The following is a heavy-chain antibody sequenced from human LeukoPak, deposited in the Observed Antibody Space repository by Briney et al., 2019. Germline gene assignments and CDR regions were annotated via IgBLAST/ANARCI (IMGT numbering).Heavy chain of an antibody. CDR2: ISGNGGST. CDR1: GFTFSSYG. V-gene: IGHV3-23*01. J-gene: IGHJ4*02. CDR3: EKEGGSYLAYYFDY. D-gene: IGHD1-26*01. Sequence: GGTLRLSCAASGFTFSSYGMTWVRQAPGKGLEWVSIISGNGGSTYYADSVKGRFTISRDNSKNTLFLQMNSLRAEDMALYYCEKEGGSYLAYYFDYWGKGTLVTVSS.